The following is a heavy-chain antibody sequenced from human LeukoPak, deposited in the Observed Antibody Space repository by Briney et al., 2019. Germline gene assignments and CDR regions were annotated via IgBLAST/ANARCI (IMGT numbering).Heavy chain of an antibody. V-gene: IGHV4-59*01. CDR1: GGSISSYY. D-gene: IGHD3-10*01. CDR3: ARDSYGSGSYYGWFDP. Sequence: SETLSLTCTVSGGSISSYYWSWIRQPPGKGLEWIGYIYNSGSTNYNPSLKSRVTISVDTSKNQFSLKLSSVTAADTAVYYCARDSYGSGSYYGWFDPWGQGTLVTVSS. CDR2: IYNSGST. J-gene: IGHJ5*02.